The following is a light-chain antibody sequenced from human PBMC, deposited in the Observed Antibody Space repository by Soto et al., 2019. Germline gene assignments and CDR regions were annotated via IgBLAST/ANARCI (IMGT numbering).Light chain of an antibody. J-gene: IGKJ1*01. CDR1: QSISSW. CDR2: KAS. Sequence: DVQMTHSPSTLSASVGDRVTITCRASQSISSWLAWYQQKPGKAPKLLIYKASSLGSGVPSRFSGSGSGTEFTLTISSLQPDDFATYYCQQYNSYSRTFGQGTKVDIK. CDR3: QQYNSYSRT. V-gene: IGKV1-5*03.